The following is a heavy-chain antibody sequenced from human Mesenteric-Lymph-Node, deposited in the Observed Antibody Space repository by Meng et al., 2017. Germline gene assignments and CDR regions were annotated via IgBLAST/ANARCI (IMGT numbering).Heavy chain of an antibody. CDR3: ARDPRDYGDYESAFDI. J-gene: IGHJ3*02. CDR1: GGSISSYY. Sequence: SETLSLTCTVSGGSISSYYWSWIRQPPGKGLEWIGYIYYSGSTNYHPSLKSRVTISVGTSKNQFSLKLSSVTAADTAVYYCARDPRDYGDYESAFDIWGQGTMVTVSS. D-gene: IGHD4-17*01. V-gene: IGHV4-59*01. CDR2: IYYSGST.